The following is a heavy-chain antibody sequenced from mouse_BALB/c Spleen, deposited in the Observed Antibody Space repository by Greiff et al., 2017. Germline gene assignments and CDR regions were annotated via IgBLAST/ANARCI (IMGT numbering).Heavy chain of an antibody. CDR2: IWGDGST. J-gene: IGHJ4*01. D-gene: IGHD2-10*02. V-gene: IGHV2-3*01. Sequence: VKLVESGPGLVAPSQSLSITCTASGFSLTSYGVSWVRQPPGKGLEWLGEIWGDGSTNYHSALISRLSISKDNSKNQVFLQLNSLLTDDTAAYYYAETVWYPYAMDYWGQGTSVTVSS. CDR1: GFSLTSYG. CDR3: AETVWYPYAMDY.